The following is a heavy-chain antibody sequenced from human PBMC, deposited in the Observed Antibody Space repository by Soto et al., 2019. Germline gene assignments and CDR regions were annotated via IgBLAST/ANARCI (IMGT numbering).Heavy chain of an antibody. Sequence: EVQLLESGGGLVQPGGSLRLSCAGSGFTFINFAMNWVRQAPGKGLEWVTTISGGGAAAFFADSVRGRFTIPRDNSKDTVTLQMTSLGVDDTAVYYCARKVPGSTSRPDYWYFDLWGRGTLVTVSS. D-gene: IGHD3-10*01. CDR1: GFTFINFA. CDR2: ISGGGAAA. CDR3: ARKVPGSTSRPDYWYFDL. V-gene: IGHV3-23*01. J-gene: IGHJ2*01.